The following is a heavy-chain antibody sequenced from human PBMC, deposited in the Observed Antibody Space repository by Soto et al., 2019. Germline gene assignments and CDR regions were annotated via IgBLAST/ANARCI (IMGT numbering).Heavy chain of an antibody. D-gene: IGHD1-26*01. J-gene: IGHJ6*02. Sequence: ESVKVSCKASGYTFTGYYVHWVRQAPGQGLEWMGWINPNSGDTYLAQRFQGRVTMNRDTSIGTAYMELRGLTSDDTAEYYCAKGGAIVAACTRVYLYSAMDVWGQRTTVTVS. V-gene: IGHV1-2*02. CDR3: AKGGAIVAACTRVYLYSAMDV. CDR1: GYTFTGYY. CDR2: INPNSGDT.